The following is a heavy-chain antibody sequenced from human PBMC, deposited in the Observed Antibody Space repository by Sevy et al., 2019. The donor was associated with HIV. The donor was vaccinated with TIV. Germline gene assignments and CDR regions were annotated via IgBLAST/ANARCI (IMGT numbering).Heavy chain of an antibody. J-gene: IGHJ6*02. V-gene: IGHV3-23*01. CDR1: GFPFSNFA. CDR2: LIGGGSRT. CDR3: AKRHGQAGLSSEGAKYAMDV. Sequence: GGSLRLSCAASGFPFSNFAMSWVRQAPGKGLEWVSTLIGGGSRTYYADSVTGRFIISRFNSRNTLYLIMKSLSEEDTHIYYYAKRHGQAGLSSEGAKYAMDVCGRGTTVTVSS. D-gene: IGHD3-3*01.